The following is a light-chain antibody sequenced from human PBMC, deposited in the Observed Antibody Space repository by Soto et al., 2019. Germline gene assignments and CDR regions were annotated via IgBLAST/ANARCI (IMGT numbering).Light chain of an antibody. CDR1: QRITTN. CDR2: VAS. Sequence: DIQVTQSPPSLSASVGDRVTITCRTSQRITTNLHWYQQKPGKAPKLLMYVASNLQSGVPSRFSGGGYGTEFTLTINHLQPEDFATYYCHESYGASFTFGPGTRVDV. CDR3: HESYGASFT. V-gene: IGKV1-39*01. J-gene: IGKJ3*01.